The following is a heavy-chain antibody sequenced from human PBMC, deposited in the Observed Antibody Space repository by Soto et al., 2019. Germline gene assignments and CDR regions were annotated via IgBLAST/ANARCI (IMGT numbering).Heavy chain of an antibody. Sequence: GGSLRLSCVVSGFSVSATSIFWVRQATGKGLEWVSLMHRGGTTDNADSVKGRFTTSRDRSKNTLYLHMNGLRVEDTAVYYCARVNTTLVDHFDCWGQGTLVTVSS. V-gene: IGHV3-53*01. CDR1: GFSVSATS. CDR2: MHRGGTT. J-gene: IGHJ4*02. CDR3: ARVNTTLVDHFDC. D-gene: IGHD5-18*01.